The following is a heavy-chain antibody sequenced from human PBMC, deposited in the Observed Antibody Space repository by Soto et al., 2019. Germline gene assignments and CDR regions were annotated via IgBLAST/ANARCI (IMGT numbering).Heavy chain of an antibody. CDR2: ISGSGGST. Sequence: EVQLLESGGGLVQPGGSLRLSCAASGFTFSSYAMSWVRQAPGKGLEWVSAISGSGGSTYYADSVKGRFTISRDNSKNTLYLQMNRLRAEDTAVYYCAKEGDYYDSSGYYQNWFDPWGQGTLVTVSS. D-gene: IGHD3-22*01. J-gene: IGHJ5*02. CDR1: GFTFSSYA. CDR3: AKEGDYYDSSGYYQNWFDP. V-gene: IGHV3-23*01.